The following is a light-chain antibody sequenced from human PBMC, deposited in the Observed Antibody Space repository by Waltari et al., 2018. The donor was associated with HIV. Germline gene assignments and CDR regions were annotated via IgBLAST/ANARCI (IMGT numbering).Light chain of an antibody. J-gene: IGKJ4*01. V-gene: IGKV3-15*01. CDR2: GAS. Sequence: ELVMTQSPATLSVSPGERATLSCRASQTVSSKLAWYQQKPGQAPRLLIYGASTRATGIPANFSGSGSGTEFTLTISSLQSEDFAVYYCQQYNIWPLTFGGGTKVEIK. CDR1: QTVSSK. CDR3: QQYNIWPLT.